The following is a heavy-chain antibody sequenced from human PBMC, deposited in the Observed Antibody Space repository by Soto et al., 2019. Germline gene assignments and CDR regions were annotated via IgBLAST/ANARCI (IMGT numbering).Heavy chain of an antibody. CDR3: ARDRLGSSGWPFGFDY. V-gene: IGHV1-69*02. Sequence: QVQLVQSGAEVKKPGSSVKVSCKASGGTFSSYTISWVRQAPGQGLEWMGRIIPILGIANYAQKFQGRVTMTAEKSTSTAYMELSSLRSEDTAVYYCARDRLGSSGWPFGFDYWGQGTLVTVSS. J-gene: IGHJ4*02. CDR2: IIPILGIA. CDR1: GGTFSSYT. D-gene: IGHD6-19*01.